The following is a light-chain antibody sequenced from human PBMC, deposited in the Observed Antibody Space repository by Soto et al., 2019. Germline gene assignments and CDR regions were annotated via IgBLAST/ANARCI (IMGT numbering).Light chain of an antibody. CDR3: QQYNSYSRT. CDR2: KAS. CDR1: QSISSW. J-gene: IGKJ2*01. V-gene: IGKV1-5*03. Sequence: DIQMTQSPSTLSESVGARVTITCRASQSISSWLAWYQQKPGKAPKLLIYKASSLESGVPSRFSGSGSGTEFTLTISSLQPDDFATYYCQQYNSYSRTFGQGTKLEIK.